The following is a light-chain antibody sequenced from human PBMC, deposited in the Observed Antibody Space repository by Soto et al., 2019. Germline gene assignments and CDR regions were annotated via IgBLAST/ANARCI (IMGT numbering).Light chain of an antibody. CDR2: GAS. CDR1: QSISIW. CDR3: QQSLSSPEIT. Sequence: DIQMTQSPSSLSASGGDRVTITCRASQSISIWLAWYQQKPGKAPKLLIYGASTLQIGVPSRFSGSGSGTDFTLTISSLQPDDLGTYYCQQSLSSPEITFGQGTRLEIK. V-gene: IGKV1-39*01. J-gene: IGKJ5*01.